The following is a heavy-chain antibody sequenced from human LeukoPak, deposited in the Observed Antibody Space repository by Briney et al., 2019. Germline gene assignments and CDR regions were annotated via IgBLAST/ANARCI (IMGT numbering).Heavy chain of an antibody. CDR1: GGTFSGYA. CDR2: IIPIFGTA. D-gene: IGHD1-1*01. V-gene: IGHV1-69*01. J-gene: IGHJ4*02. Sequence: GASVKVSCKASGGTFSGYAISWVRQAPGQGLEWMGGIIPIFGTANYAQKFQGRVTITADESTSTAYMELSSLRSEDTAVYYCATQPPTGTTLGGEIDYWGQGTLVTVSS. CDR3: ATQPPTGTTLGGEIDY.